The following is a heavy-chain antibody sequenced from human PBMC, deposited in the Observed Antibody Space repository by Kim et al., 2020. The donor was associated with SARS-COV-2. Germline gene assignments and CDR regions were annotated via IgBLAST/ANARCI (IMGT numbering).Heavy chain of an antibody. CDR3: ARGTGSPMEAFDI. J-gene: IGHJ3*02. V-gene: IGHV1-18*01. Sequence: YAQKLQGRVTMTTDTSTSTAYMELRSLRSDDTAVYYCARGTGSPMEAFDIWGQGTMVTVSS. D-gene: IGHD1-1*01.